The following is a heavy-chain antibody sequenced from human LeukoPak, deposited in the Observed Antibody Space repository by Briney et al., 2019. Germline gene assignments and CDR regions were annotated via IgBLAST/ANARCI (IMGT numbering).Heavy chain of an antibody. V-gene: IGHV4-59*10. CDR1: GGSFSGYY. J-gene: IGHJ4*02. Sequence: KSSETLSLTCAVYGGSFSGYYWSWIRQPAGKGLEWIGRIHTSGSTNYNPSLKSRVAMSVDTSKNQISLKLSSVTAADTAVYFCASDRQYLSSSLRSLDYWGQGALVTVSS. D-gene: IGHD6-6*01. CDR3: ASDRQYLSSSLRSLDY. CDR2: IHTSGST.